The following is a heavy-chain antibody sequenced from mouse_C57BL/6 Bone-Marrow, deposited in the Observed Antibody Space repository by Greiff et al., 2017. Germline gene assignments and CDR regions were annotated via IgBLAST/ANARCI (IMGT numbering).Heavy chain of an antibody. CDR3: ANYYGLSAVDY. CDR1: GYTFTSYG. CDR2: FYPRSGNT. V-gene: IGHV1-81*01. J-gene: IGHJ4*01. D-gene: IGHD1-1*01. Sequence: QVQLQQSGAELARPGASVKLSCKASGYTFTSYGISWVKQRTGQGLEWIGEFYPRSGNTYYNEKFKGKATLTADKSSSTAYMELRSLTSEDSAVYFCANYYGLSAVDYWGQGTSVTVSS.